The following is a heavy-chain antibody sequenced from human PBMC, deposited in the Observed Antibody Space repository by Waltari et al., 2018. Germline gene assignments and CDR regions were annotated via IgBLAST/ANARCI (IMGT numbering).Heavy chain of an antibody. D-gene: IGHD1-26*01. Sequence: QVQLVESGGGVVQPGRSLRLSCAASGFTFSSYGMHWVRQAPGKGLGWVAVIWYDGSNKYYADSVKGRFTISRDNSKNTLYLQMNSLRAEDTAMYYCAKALGATVDYWGQGTLVTVSS. J-gene: IGHJ4*02. CDR3: AKALGATVDY. V-gene: IGHV3-33*08. CDR1: GFTFSSYG. CDR2: IWYDGSNK.